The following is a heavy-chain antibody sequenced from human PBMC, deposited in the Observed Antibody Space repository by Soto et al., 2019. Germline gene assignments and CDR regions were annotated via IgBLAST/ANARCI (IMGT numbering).Heavy chain of an antibody. CDR2: IIPIFGTA. D-gene: IGHD3-22*01. V-gene: IGHV1-69*06. J-gene: IGHJ4*02. Sequence: VQLVQSGAEVKKPGSSVKVSCKASGGTFSSYAISWVRQAPGQGLEWMGGIIPIFGTANYAQKFQGRVTITADKSTSTAYMELSSLRSEDTAVYYCARVKDYYYDSSGYYSEPFDYWGQGTLVTVSS. CDR1: GGTFSSYA. CDR3: ARVKDYYYDSSGYYSEPFDY.